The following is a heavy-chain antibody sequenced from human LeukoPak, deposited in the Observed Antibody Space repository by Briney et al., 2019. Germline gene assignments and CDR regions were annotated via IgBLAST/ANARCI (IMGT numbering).Heavy chain of an antibody. CDR1: GGSFSGYY. D-gene: IGHD3-10*01. Sequence: SETLSLTCAVYGGSFSGYYWSWIRQPPGKGLEWIGEINHSGSTNYNPSLKSRVTISVDTSKNQFSLKLSSVTAADTAVYYCARHLGFGELFPYYYYMDVWGKGTTVTISS. CDR3: ARHLGFGELFPYYYYMDV. J-gene: IGHJ6*03. CDR2: INHSGST. V-gene: IGHV4-34*01.